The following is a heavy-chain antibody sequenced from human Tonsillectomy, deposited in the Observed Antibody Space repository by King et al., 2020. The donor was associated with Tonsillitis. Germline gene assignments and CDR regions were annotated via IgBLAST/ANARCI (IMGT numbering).Heavy chain of an antibody. V-gene: IGHV4-34*01. D-gene: IGHD3/OR15-3a*01. CDR2: SNHSGST. CDR1: GGSFSAYY. Sequence: VQLPQWGAGLLKPSETLSLTCAVYGGSFSAYYWSWIRQPPGKGLEWIGESNHSGSTNYNPSLKSRVTISVDTSKNQFSLKLSSVTAADTAVYYCARVMDFGFSYFDYWGQGALVTVSS. CDR3: ARVMDFGFSYFDY. J-gene: IGHJ4*02.